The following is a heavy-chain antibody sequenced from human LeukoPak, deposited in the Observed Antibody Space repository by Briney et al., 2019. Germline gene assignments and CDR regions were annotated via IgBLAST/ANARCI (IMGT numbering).Heavy chain of an antibody. Sequence: LGALSLTCMHSLGSLSSYFWSCLRQPPRRGGGGVGHIFHIGRANYNPSLKSRAAKSLDTSKNQSSLTLNCVTAAHTALSCVARNTGPIVATGDFYYYMDVWGKGTTVTISS. CDR2: IFHIGRA. D-gene: IGHD3-9*01. CDR1: LGSLSSYF. CDR3: ARNTGPIVATGDFYYYMDV. V-gene: IGHV4-59*01. J-gene: IGHJ6*03.